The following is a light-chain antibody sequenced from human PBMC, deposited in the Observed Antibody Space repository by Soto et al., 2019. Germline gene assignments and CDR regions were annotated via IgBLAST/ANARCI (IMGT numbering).Light chain of an antibody. J-gene: IGKJ1*01. V-gene: IGKV1-5*03. Sequence: DIPMTQSPSTLSASVGDRITITCRASQSINSWLAWYQQKPGKAPTLLIYKASSLDSGVPSRFSGSGSGTEFTLTISSLQPDDFATYFCQQYKSYSRTFGQGTRVEIK. CDR1: QSINSW. CDR2: KAS. CDR3: QQYKSYSRT.